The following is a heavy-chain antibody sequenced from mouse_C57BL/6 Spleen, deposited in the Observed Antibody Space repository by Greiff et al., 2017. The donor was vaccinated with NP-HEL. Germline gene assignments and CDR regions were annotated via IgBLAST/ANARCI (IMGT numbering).Heavy chain of an antibody. CDR1: GYAFSSSW. Sequence: VQLQQSGPELVKPGASVKISCKASGYAFSSSWMNWVKQRPGKGLEWIGRIYPGDGDTNYNGKFKGKATLTADKSSSTAYMQLSSLTSEDSAVYFCARGGGNYPFAYWGQGTLVTVSA. J-gene: IGHJ3*01. V-gene: IGHV1-82*01. D-gene: IGHD2-1*01. CDR2: IYPGDGDT. CDR3: ARGGGNYPFAY.